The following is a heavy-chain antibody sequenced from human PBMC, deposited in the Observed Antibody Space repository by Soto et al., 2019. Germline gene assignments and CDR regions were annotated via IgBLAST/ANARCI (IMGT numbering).Heavy chain of an antibody. Sequence: EVQLVQSGAEVKKPGESLKISCKGSGYHFASYWIAWLRQVPGKGLEWMGTIYPGDSDNRYNPSFQGHVTLSVDRSMSTAFLQWSSLKASDTAIYYCTRRATPRGTSQDDYWGQGTRVTVPS. V-gene: IGHV5-51*03. J-gene: IGHJ4*02. CDR3: TRRATPRGTSQDDY. D-gene: IGHD2-2*01. CDR1: GYHFASYW. CDR2: IYPGDSDN.